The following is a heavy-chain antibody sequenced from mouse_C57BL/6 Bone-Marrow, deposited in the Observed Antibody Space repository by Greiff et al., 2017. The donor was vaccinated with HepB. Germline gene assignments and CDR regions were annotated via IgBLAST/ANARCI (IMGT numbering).Heavy chain of an antibody. CDR3: VAYDYDKGYFDV. Sequence: QVQLKESGAELARPGASVKLSCKASGYTFTSYGISWVKQRTGQGLEWIGEIYPRSGNTYYNEKFKGKATLTADKSSSTAYMELRSLTSEDSAVYFCVAYDYDKGYFDVWGTGTTVTVSS. J-gene: IGHJ1*03. CDR1: GYTFTSYG. D-gene: IGHD2-4*01. CDR2: IYPRSGNT. V-gene: IGHV1-81*01.